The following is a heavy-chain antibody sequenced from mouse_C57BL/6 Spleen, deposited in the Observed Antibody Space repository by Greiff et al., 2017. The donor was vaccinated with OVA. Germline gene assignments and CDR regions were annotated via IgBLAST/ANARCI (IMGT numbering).Heavy chain of an antibody. D-gene: IGHD1-1*01. V-gene: IGHV5-9-1*02. J-gene: IGHJ1*03. CDR1: GFTFSSYA. CDR3: TRGSTDWYFDV. CDR2: ISSGGDYI. Sequence: EVKLMESGEGLVKPGGSLKLSCAASGFTFSSYAMSWVRQTPEKRLEWVAYISSGGDYIYYADTVKGRFTISRDNARNTLYLQMSSLKSEDTAMYYCTRGSTDWYFDVWGTGTTVTVSS.